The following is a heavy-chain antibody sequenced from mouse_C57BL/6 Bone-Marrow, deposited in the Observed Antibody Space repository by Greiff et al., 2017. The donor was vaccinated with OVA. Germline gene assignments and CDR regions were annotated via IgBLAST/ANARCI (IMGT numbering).Heavy chain of an antibody. V-gene: IGHV1-55*01. CDR1: GYTFTSYW. D-gene: IGHD1-1*01. CDR3: AIYYYGRYAMDY. J-gene: IGHJ4*01. CDR2: IYTGSGST. Sequence: VQLQQPGAELVKPGASVTMSCKASGYTFTSYWLTWVKQRPGQGLVWIGDIYTGSGSTNYNEKFKSKATLTVDTSSSTAYMQRSSLTSEDSAVYYCAIYYYGRYAMDYWGQGTSVTVSS.